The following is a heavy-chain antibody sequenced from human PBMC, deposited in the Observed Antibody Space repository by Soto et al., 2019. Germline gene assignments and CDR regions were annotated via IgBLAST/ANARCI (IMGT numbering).Heavy chain of an antibody. J-gene: IGHJ4*02. CDR2: ISSSSSAI. CDR1: GLTFSSYT. D-gene: IGHD6-13*01. CDR3: ASVRLDLAGIPN. V-gene: IGHV3-48*01. Sequence: GGSLRLSCAASGLTFSSYTMNWVRQAPGKGLEWLSYISSSSSAISYADSVKGRFTISRDNARKSLYLQMNSLRAEDTAVYYCASVRLDLAGIPNWGQGTLVTVSS.